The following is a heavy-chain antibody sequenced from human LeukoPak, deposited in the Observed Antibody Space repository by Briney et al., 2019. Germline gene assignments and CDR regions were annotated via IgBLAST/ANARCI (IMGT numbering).Heavy chain of an antibody. J-gene: IGHJ3*02. CDR2: IYYSGST. D-gene: IGHD1-14*01. CDR1: GGSISSGDYY. CDR3: ARVLNQGTDDAFDI. V-gene: IGHV4-30-4*01. Sequence: SETLSLTCTVSGGSISSGDYYWSWIRQPPGKGLEWIGYIYYSGSTYCNPSLKSRVTISVDTSKNQFSLKLSSVTAADTAVYYCARVLNQGTDDAFDIWGQGTMVTVSS.